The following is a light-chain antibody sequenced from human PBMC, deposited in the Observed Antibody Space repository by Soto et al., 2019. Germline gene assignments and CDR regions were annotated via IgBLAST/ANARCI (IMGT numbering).Light chain of an antibody. CDR3: QQSYRSPPT. V-gene: IGKV1-39*01. CDR1: QSISNH. CDR2: AAS. J-gene: IGKJ1*01. Sequence: DIQMTQSPSSLSASVEDRVIITCRASQSISNHFNWHQQKPGKAPKLLIFAASSLQSGVPSRFSGGRSGPDFTLTISRLQPEDFSTYYCQQSYRSPPTFGQGTKVQIK.